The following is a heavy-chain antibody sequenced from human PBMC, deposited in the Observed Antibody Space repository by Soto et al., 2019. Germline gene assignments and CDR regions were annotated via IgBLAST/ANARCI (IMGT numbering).Heavy chain of an antibody. V-gene: IGHV4-30-2*01. CDR1: GGSISSGGYS. CDR2: IYHSGST. CDR3: ARVGSSDCSGGSCYPPTVMDV. Sequence: SETLSLTCAVSGGSISSGGYSWCWIRPPTGKGLEWIGYIYHSGSTYYDPSHKSRVTISVDRSKNQFSLKLSSVTAADTAVYYCARVGSSDCSGGSCYPPTVMDVWGQGTTVTVTS. D-gene: IGHD2-15*01. J-gene: IGHJ6*02.